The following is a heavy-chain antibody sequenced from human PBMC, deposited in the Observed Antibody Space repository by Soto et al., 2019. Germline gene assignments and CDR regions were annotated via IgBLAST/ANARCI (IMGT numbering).Heavy chain of an antibody. V-gene: IGHV1-46*01. CDR3: AREGRQTGSTSYYYCGRDV. D-gene: IGHD1-7*01. CDR2: INPSGGST. CDR1: GYTFTTYY. Sequence: HVQLVQSGAEVKKPGTSVKVSCKASGYTFTTYYMHWVRQAPGQGLEWMGIINPSGGSTTYPQMFQGRVIITRDTSTNAVYMELSSLRSEDTAVEYCAREGRQTGSTSYYYCGRDVWGQGTKVTFSS. J-gene: IGHJ6*01.